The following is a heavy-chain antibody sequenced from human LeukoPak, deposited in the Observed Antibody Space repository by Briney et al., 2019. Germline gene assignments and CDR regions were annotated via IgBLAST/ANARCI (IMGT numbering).Heavy chain of an antibody. D-gene: IGHD6-6*01. V-gene: IGHV3-23*01. J-gene: IGHJ4*02. CDR3: AKDRPPYLSWYFDY. CDR2: ISGSGGST. CDR1: GFTFSSYG. Sequence: PGGSLRLSCAASGFTFSSYGMSWVRQAPGKGLEWVSAISGSGGSTYYADSVKGRFTISRDNSKNTLHLQMNSLRAEDTAVYYCAKDRPPYLSWYFDYWGQGTLVTVSS.